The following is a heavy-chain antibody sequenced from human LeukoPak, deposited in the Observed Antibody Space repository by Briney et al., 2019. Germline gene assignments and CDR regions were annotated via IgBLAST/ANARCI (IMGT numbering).Heavy chain of an antibody. D-gene: IGHD7-27*01. CDR1: GGPFSGYY. V-gene: IGHV4-34*01. J-gene: IGHJ4*02. Sequence: PSETLSLTCAVYGGPFSGYYWSWIRQPPGKGLEWIGEVNHSGSTNYNPSLKSRVTISVDTSKNQFSLKLSSVTAADTAVYYCARSRRDWGYFDYWGQGTLVTVSS. CDR3: ARSRRDWGYFDY. CDR2: VNHSGST.